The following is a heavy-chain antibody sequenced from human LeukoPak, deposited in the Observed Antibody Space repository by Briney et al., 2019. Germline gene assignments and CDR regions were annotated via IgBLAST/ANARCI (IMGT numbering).Heavy chain of an antibody. D-gene: IGHD4-11*01. J-gene: IGHJ5*02. V-gene: IGHV3-33*01. CDR1: GFTFSHFG. CDR2: IWSDATNQ. Sequence: GTSLRLSCETSGFTFSHFGMHWVRQAPGTGLEWVAVIWSDATNQYYADSVKGRFRISRDNFRRTVSLEMNSLRAEDTAVYYCARGAQRGFDYRNSLEHWGQGSLVIVSS. CDR3: ARGAQRGFDYRNSLEH.